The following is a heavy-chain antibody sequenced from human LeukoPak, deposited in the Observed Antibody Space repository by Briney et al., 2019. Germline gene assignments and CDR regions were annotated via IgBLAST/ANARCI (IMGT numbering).Heavy chain of an antibody. CDR1: GFTFGSYA. J-gene: IGHJ5*02. Sequence: PGGSLRLSCVGSGFTFGSYAMSWVRQAPGKGLEWVSLISGSGGVTYYADSVKSRFTISRDNSKNTLYLQMNSLRAEDTATYYCAKEWDGSGTRLGWFDPWGQGTLVTVSS. CDR3: AKEWDGSGTRLGWFDP. D-gene: IGHD3-10*01. CDR2: ISGSGGVT. V-gene: IGHV3-23*01.